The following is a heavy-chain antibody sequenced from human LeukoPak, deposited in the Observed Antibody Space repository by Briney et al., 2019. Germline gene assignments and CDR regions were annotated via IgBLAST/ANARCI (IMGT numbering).Heavy chain of an antibody. D-gene: IGHD6-13*01. J-gene: IGHJ4*02. CDR2: INPNGGDT. CDR3: ARVGFTSSWSNFDY. V-gene: IGHV1-2*06. Sequence: GAAVKVSCKASGYTFTNYGITWVRQAPGQGLEWMGRINPNGGDTNYAQKFQGRVTMTGDTSISTAYMELSSLRSDDTAMYYCARVGFTSSWSNFDYWGQGTLVTVSS. CDR1: GYTFTNYG.